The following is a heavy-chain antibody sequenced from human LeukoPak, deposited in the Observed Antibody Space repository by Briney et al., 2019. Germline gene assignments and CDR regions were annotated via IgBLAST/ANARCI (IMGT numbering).Heavy chain of an antibody. J-gene: IGHJ5*02. CDR3: ASSSWFLGWFDP. CDR2: IYYSGST. Sequence: SETLSLTCTVSGGSISSYYWSWIRQLPGKGLEWIGYIYYSGSTNYNPSLKSRVTISVDTSKNQFSLKLSSVTAADTAVYYCASSSWFLGWFDPWGQGTLVTVSS. V-gene: IGHV4-59*01. CDR1: GGSISSYY. D-gene: IGHD6-13*01.